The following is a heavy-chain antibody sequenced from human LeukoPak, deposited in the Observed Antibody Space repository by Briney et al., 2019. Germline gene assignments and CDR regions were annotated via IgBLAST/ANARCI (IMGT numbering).Heavy chain of an antibody. CDR3: ARESDTGKDFDH. Sequence: ASVKVSFKASGYTFTGYYIHWVRQAPGQGLERMGMINPSSGSTSYAQKFQGRVTMTRGTSTSTVYMELSSLRSEDTALYYCARESDTGKDFDHWGQGTLVTVSS. V-gene: IGHV1-46*01. D-gene: IGHD1-1*01. CDR2: INPSSGST. CDR1: GYTFTGYY. J-gene: IGHJ4*02.